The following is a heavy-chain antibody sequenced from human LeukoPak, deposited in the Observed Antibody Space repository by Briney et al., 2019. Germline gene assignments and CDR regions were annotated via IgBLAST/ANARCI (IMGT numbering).Heavy chain of an antibody. D-gene: IGHD3-22*01. V-gene: IGHV1-69*13. CDR1: GGTFISYA. Sequence: GASVKVSCKASGGTFISYAISWVRQAPGQGLEWMGGIIPIFGTANYAQKFQGRVTITADESTSTAYMELSSLRSEDTAVYYCARSYYYDSSGYPAFDYWGQGTLVTVSS. CDR2: IIPIFGTA. CDR3: ARSYYYDSSGYPAFDY. J-gene: IGHJ4*02.